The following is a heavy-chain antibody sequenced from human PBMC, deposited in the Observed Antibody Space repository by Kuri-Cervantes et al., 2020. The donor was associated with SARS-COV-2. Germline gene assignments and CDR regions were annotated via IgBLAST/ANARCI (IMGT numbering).Heavy chain of an antibody. CDR3: AISLLIFSNNAVGSSSIDY. J-gene: IGHJ4*02. CDR1: GGSFSGLS. V-gene: IGHV4-34*01. CDR2: VNHNGNT. D-gene: IGHD6-6*01. Sequence: SETLSLTCAVYGGSFSGLSWSWIRQSPGKGLEWIGEVNHNGNTNYNPSLKSRVTISLDTSKDQFSLILNSVTAADTSVYYCAISLLIFSNNAVGSSSIDYWGQGTLVTVSS.